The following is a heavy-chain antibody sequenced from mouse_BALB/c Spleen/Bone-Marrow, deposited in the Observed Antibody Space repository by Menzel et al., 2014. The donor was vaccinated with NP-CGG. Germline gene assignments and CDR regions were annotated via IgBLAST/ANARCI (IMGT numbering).Heavy chain of an antibody. J-gene: IGHJ4*01. CDR2: ISYSGST. CDR1: GDSITSGY. V-gene: IGHV3-8*02. CDR3: ARFRTTGAMDY. Sequence: EVKVVESGPSLVKPSQPLSLTCSVTGDSITSGYWNWIRKFPGNKLEYMGYISYSGSTYYNPSLKSRISITRDTSKNQYYLQLNSVTTEDTATYYCARFRTTGAMDYWGQGTSVTVSS.